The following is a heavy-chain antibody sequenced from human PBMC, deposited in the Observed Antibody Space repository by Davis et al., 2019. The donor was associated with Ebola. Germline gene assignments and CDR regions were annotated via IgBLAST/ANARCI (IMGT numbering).Heavy chain of an antibody. D-gene: IGHD1-26*01. CDR2: ISWNSDIV. CDR1: GGSISSYY. V-gene: IGHV3-21*01. Sequence: PSETLSLTCTVSGGSISSYYWSWVRQAPGKGLEWVSGISWNSDIVHYADSLKGRFTISRDDAKNLLFLQMNSLRVEDTAIYYCARDPYRGSYQTSYFDYWGQGTLVTVSS. J-gene: IGHJ4*02. CDR3: ARDPYRGSYQTSYFDY.